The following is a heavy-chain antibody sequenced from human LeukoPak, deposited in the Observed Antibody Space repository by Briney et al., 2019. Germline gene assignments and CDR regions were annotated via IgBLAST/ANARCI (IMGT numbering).Heavy chain of an antibody. D-gene: IGHD6-13*01. J-gene: IGHJ6*02. Sequence: SETLSLTCTVSGGSISSGGYYWSWIRQHPGKGLEWIGYIYYSGSTYYNPSPKSRVTISVDTSKNQFSLKLSSVTAADTAVYYCAKSLPPAADSYYYYYYGMDVWGQGTTVTVSS. CDR2: IYYSGST. CDR3: AKSLPPAADSYYYYYYGMDV. CDR1: GGSISSGGYY. V-gene: IGHV4-31*03.